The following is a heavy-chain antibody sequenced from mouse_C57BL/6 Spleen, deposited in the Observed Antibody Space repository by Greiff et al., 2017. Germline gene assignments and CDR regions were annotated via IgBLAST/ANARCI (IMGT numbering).Heavy chain of an antibody. CDR2: IDPSDSYT. Sequence: QVQLQQPGAELVKPGASVKLSCKASGYTFTSYWMQWVKQRPGQGLEWIGEIDPSDSYTNYNQKFKGKATLTVDTSSNTAYMQLSSLTSEDSAVYYCARYDYDDWGKGTTLTVSS. D-gene: IGHD2-4*01. V-gene: IGHV1-50*01. J-gene: IGHJ2*01. CDR3: ARYDYDD. CDR1: GYTFTSYW.